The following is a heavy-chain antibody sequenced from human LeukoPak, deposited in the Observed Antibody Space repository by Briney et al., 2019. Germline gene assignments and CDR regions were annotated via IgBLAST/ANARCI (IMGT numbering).Heavy chain of an antibody. Sequence: ASVKVYCKASGYTFTGYCIHWVRQAPGQGLEWMGWINPNSGGTNYAQKFQGRVTMTRDTSISTAYMELSRLRSDDTAVYYCASLRLDGCGGDSYQVDYWGQGTLVTVSS. V-gene: IGHV1-2*02. CDR2: INPNSGGT. J-gene: IGHJ4*02. CDR3: ASLRLDGCGGDSYQVDY. D-gene: IGHD2-21*02. CDR1: GYTFTGYC.